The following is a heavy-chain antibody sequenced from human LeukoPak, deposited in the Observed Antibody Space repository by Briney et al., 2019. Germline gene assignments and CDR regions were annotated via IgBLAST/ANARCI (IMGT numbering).Heavy chain of an antibody. CDR2: IYYSGST. CDR1: GGSISSGGYY. CDR3: ARTYYYDSSGPFDY. Sequence: SETLSLTCTVSGGSISSGGYYWSWIRQHPGKGLEWIGYIYYSGSTYYNPSLKSRVTISVDTSKNQFSLKLSSVTAADTAVYYCARTYYYDSSGPFDYWGQGTLVTVSS. D-gene: IGHD3-22*01. V-gene: IGHV4-31*03. J-gene: IGHJ4*02.